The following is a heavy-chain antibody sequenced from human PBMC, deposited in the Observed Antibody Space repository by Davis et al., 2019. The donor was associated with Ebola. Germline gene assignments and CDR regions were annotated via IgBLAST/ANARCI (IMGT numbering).Heavy chain of an antibody. CDR2: IRRSDDIT. J-gene: IGHJ4*02. Sequence: GESLKISCAASGFTFSNYAMSWVRQAPGKGLEWVSSIRRSDDITVYADSVKGRFTISRDNAKNSLYLQMNSLRAEDTAVYYCARDALPSRYYYDSSGSSEGVWGQGTLVTVSS. D-gene: IGHD3-22*01. CDR3: ARDALPSRYYYDSSGSSEGV. CDR1: GFTFSNYA. V-gene: IGHV3-11*01.